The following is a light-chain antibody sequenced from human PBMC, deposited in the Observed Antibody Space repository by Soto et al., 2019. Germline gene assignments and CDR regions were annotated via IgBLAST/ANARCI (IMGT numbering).Light chain of an antibody. J-gene: IGLJ1*01. CDR3: CSFAGSSTYV. V-gene: IGLV2-23*02. CDR2: EVS. Sequence: QSVLTQPASVSGSPGQSITISCTGTSSDVGSYDLVSWYQHHPGKAPKLMIYEVSKRHSGVSNRFSGSKSDNTASLTISGLQAEDEADYYCCSFAGSSTYVFGTGTKVTVL. CDR1: SSDVGSYDL.